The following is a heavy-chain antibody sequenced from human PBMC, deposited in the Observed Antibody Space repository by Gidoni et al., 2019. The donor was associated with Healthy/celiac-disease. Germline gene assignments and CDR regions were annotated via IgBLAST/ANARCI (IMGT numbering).Heavy chain of an antibody. J-gene: IGHJ4*02. Sequence: EVQLVETGGGLIQPGGSLRLSCAASGFTVSSNYMSWVRQAPGKGLEWVSVIYSGGSTYYADSVKGRFTISRDNSKNTLYLQMNSLRAEDTAVYYCARQVTISPPDYWGQGTLVTVSS. CDR2: IYSGGST. V-gene: IGHV3-53*02. CDR3: ARQVTISPPDY. D-gene: IGHD3-9*01. CDR1: GFTVSSNY.